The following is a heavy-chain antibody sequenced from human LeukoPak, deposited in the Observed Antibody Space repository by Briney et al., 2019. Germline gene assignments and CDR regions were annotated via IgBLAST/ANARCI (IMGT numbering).Heavy chain of an antibody. CDR1: GFTVSSNY. D-gene: IGHD6-13*01. J-gene: IGHJ4*02. CDR2: IYSGGST. V-gene: IGHV3-53*01. CDR3: ARGIAAAVGPDY. Sequence: GGSLRLSCAASGFTVSSNYMSWVRQAPGKGLEWVSVIYSGGSTYYADSVKGRFTISRDNSKNTLYLQMNSLRAEDTAVYYCARGIAAAVGPDYWGQGTLVTVSS.